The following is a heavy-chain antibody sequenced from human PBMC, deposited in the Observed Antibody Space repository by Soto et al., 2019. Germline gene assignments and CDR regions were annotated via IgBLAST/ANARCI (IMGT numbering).Heavy chain of an antibody. CDR1: GFTFDDYG. CDR2: INWNGGST. V-gene: IGHV3-20*04. J-gene: IGHJ4*02. D-gene: IGHD5-18*01. CDR3: ARAIQLWVLVDY. Sequence: PGGSLRLSCAASGFTFDDYGMSWVRQAPGKGLEWVSGINWNGGSTSYADSVKGRFTISRDNAQNSLYLQMNILRAEDTALYYCARAIQLWVLVDYWGQGTLVTVSS.